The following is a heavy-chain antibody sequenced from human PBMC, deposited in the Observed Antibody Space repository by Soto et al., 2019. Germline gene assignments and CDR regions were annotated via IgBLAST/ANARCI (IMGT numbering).Heavy chain of an antibody. Sequence: EVQVVESGGGLVHPGGSLRLSCAASGFTFSTYWMHWVRQVPGKGLVWVSRISDDGSTRTYADSVKGRFTISRDNARNTLSLQMNSLRAEDTALYYCARGGRYSYVLPDYWGQGTLVTVSS. J-gene: IGHJ4*02. D-gene: IGHD5-18*01. CDR2: ISDDGSTR. CDR1: GFTFSTYW. CDR3: ARGGRYSYVLPDY. V-gene: IGHV3-74*01.